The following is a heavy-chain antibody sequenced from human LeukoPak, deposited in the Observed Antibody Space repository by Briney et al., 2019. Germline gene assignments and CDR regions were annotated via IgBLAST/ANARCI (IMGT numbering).Heavy chain of an antibody. D-gene: IGHD3-22*01. Sequence: GGSLRLSCAASGFTVSSNHMNWVRQAPGKGLEWVSIIYYGGNTFYADSVRGRFTISRHNRKNTLYLQMNSLRVEDTAVYYCARGLYYYDGRGYYPNDAFDVWGQGTMVTVSS. CDR1: GFTVSSNH. CDR3: ARGLYYYDGRGYYPNDAFDV. CDR2: IYYGGNT. J-gene: IGHJ3*01. V-gene: IGHV3-53*04.